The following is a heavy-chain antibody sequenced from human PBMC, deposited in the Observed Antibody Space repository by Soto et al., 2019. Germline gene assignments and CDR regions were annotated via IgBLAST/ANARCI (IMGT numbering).Heavy chain of an antibody. CDR1: GFIFSDYS. CDR2: ISTSGGST. D-gene: IGHD1-26*01. J-gene: IGHJ6*03. CDR3: PSLAKNFYYYMDV. Sequence: QVQLVESGGGLVKPGGSLRLSCAASGFIFSDYSMSWIRQAPGKGLEWVSLISTSGGSTDYADSVKGRFTISRDNAKNSLSRQMNSLRAEETAVYYCPSLAKNFYYYMDVSGQGTTVTVSS. V-gene: IGHV3-11*01.